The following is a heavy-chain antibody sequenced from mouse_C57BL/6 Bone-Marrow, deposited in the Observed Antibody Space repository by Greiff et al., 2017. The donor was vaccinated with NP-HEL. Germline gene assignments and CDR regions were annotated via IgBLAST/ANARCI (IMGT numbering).Heavy chain of an antibody. CDR2: ISSGGSYT. CDR3: ARQWFAY. J-gene: IGHJ3*01. V-gene: IGHV5-6*01. CDR1: GFTFSSYG. Sequence: EVQGVESGGDLVKPGGSLKLSCAASGFTFSSYGMSWVRQTPDKRLEWVATISSGGSYTYYPDSVKGRFTISRDNAKNTLYLQMSSLKSEDTAMYYCARQWFAYWGQGTLVTVSA.